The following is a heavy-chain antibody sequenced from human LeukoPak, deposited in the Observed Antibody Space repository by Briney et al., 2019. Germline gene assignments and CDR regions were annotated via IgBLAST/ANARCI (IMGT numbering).Heavy chain of an antibody. V-gene: IGHV1-18*01. CDR2: ISSYNGNT. J-gene: IGHJ4*02. CDR1: GYIFTSYG. Sequence: ASVKVSCKSSGYIFTSYGISWVRQAPGQGLEWMGWISSYNGNTNYAQKLQGRVTMTTDTSTSTAYMELRSLRSDDTAMYYCARDRSIAARPRSSPFDYWGQGTLVTVSS. D-gene: IGHD6-6*01. CDR3: ARDRSIAARPRSSPFDY.